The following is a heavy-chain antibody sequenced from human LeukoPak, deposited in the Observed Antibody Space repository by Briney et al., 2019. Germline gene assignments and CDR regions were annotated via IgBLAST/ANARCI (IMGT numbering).Heavy chain of an antibody. CDR2: ISGSGGST. Sequence: GGSLRLSCAASGFTFSSYAMSWVRQAPGKGLEWVSAISGSGGSTYYADSVKGRSTISRDNSKNTLYLQMNSLRAEDTAVYYCAKDRYYDILTGRAPFDYWGQGTLVTVSS. J-gene: IGHJ4*02. V-gene: IGHV3-23*01. CDR3: AKDRYYDILTGRAPFDY. CDR1: GFTFSSYA. D-gene: IGHD3-9*01.